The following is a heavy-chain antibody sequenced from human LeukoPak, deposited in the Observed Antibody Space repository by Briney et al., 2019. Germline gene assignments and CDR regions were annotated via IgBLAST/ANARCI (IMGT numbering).Heavy chain of an antibody. Sequence: GGSLRLSCAASGFTFNNYAMSWVRQAPGKGLEWVSAISASGGTTYYADSVKGRFTSSRDNSENTLFLQMNSLRAEDTAVYYCAKEPREYCSSTSCPNWFDSWGQGTLVTVS. CDR3: AKEPREYCSSTSCPNWFDS. CDR1: GFTFNNYA. CDR2: ISASGGTT. J-gene: IGHJ5*01. D-gene: IGHD2-2*01. V-gene: IGHV3-23*01.